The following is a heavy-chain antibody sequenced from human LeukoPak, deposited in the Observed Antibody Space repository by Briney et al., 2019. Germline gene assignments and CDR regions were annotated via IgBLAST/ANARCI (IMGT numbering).Heavy chain of an antibody. CDR3: ARLQTYSGSEDFDH. V-gene: IGHV4-34*01. CDR1: GGSFGDFY. Sequence: PSETLSLTCAVYGGSFGDFYWSWVRQPPGKGLEWIGEVNQSGSTNYRPSLKSRLTISVDTSKNQFSLRLTSVTAADTAVYYCARLQTYSGSEDFDHWGQGTLVTVSS. J-gene: IGHJ4*02. D-gene: IGHD5-12*01. CDR2: VNQSGST.